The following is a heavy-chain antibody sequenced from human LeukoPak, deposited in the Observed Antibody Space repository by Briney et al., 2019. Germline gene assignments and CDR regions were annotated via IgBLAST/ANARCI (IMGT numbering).Heavy chain of an antibody. D-gene: IGHD3-22*01. CDR2: ISGSGGSA. CDR3: AKGAHYDGRGDYYDY. V-gene: IGHV3-23*01. J-gene: IGHJ4*02. Sequence: GGSLRLSCAASGFTFSNYAMNWVRQAPGKGLEWVSVISGSGGSADYTDSVKGRFTISRDSSKNTLYLQMNSLRAEDTAAYYCAKGAHYDGRGDYYDYWGQGTLVTVSS. CDR1: GFTFSNYA.